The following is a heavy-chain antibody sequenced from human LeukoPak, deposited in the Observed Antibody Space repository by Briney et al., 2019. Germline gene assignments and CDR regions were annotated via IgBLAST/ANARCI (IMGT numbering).Heavy chain of an antibody. V-gene: IGHV4-4*09. Sequence: PSETLSLTCTVSGASISANSWSWIRQPPGKGLEWIGYIYTSGSTNYNPSLKSRVTISLDTSKNQFSLKLSSVTAADTAVYYCARLRYGDFYYYYYMDVWGKGTTVTVSS. CDR2: IYTSGST. CDR1: GASISANS. CDR3: ARLRYGDFYYYYYMDV. J-gene: IGHJ6*03. D-gene: IGHD4-17*01.